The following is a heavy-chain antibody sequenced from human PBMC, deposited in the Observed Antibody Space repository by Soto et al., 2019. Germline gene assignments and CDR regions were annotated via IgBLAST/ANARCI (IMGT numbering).Heavy chain of an antibody. CDR2: ISAYNGNT. CDR1: GYTFTSYG. Sequence: ASVKVSCKASGYTFTSYGISWVRQAPGQGLEWMGWISAYNGNTNYAQKLQGRVTMTTDTSTSTAYMELRSLRSDDTAVYYCARVGHDQWTPSASQYWFDHWGQGTLVTVSS. D-gene: IGHD2-8*01. V-gene: IGHV1-18*01. J-gene: IGHJ5*02. CDR3: ARVGHDQWTPSASQYWFDH.